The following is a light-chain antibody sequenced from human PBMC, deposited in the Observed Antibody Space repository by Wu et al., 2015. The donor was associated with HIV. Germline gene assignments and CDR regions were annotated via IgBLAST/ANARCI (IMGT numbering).Light chain of an antibody. CDR3: QQYGGSPPVT. CDR1: QIIDSRS. V-gene: IGKV3-20*01. Sequence: EIVLTQSPGTLSLSPGEKVTLSCRASQIIDSRSLAWYQQRLGQAPRLLISGASNRAAGIPDRFNGSGSGTDFILTINRLEPEDSAVYFCQQYGGSPPVTFGQGTRLE. CDR2: GAS. J-gene: IGKJ5*01.